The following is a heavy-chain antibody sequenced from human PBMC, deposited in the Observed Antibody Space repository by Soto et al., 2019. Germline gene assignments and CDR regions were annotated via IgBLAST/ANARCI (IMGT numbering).Heavy chain of an antibody. CDR2: INAGNGDT. J-gene: IGHJ3*02. V-gene: IGHV1-3*01. CDR3: ARLGYCSGGSCYPPLALAI. D-gene: IGHD2-15*01. CDR1: GYPFTDYA. Sequence: ASVKVSCKASGYPFTDYAIHWVRQAPGQRLEWMGWINAGNGDTEYSQTFKARVTITRDTSVSTVYMDLSRLTSDDTAVYYCARLGYCSGGSCYPPLALAIWGQGTMVTVSS.